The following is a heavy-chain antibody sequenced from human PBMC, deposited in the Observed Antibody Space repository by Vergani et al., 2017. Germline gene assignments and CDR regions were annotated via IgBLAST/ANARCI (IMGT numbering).Heavy chain of an antibody. CDR1: GYTFTSYY. D-gene: IGHD2-2*01. J-gene: IGHJ6*03. V-gene: IGHV1-46*01. Sequence: QVQLVQSGAEVKKPGASVKVSCKASGYTFTSYYMHWVRQAPGQGLEWMGIINPSGGSTSYAQKFQGRVTMTRDTSTSTVYMELRSLRSEDTAVYYCARDLPYCSSTSCYPYYYMDVWGKGTTVTVSS. CDR3: ARDLPYCSSTSCYPYYYMDV. CDR2: INPSGGST.